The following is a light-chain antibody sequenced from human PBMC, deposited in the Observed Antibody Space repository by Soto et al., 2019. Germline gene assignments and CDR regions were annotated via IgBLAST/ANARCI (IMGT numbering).Light chain of an antibody. CDR1: QRIDTW. V-gene: IGKV1-5*03. J-gene: IGKJ1*01. CDR3: QQYETFSPWT. Sequence: DIQMTQSPSTLSGSVGDRVTITCRASQRIDTWLAWYQQKPGTAPKLLIYKATILQSGVPSRFSGSGSGTEFTLAISSLEPDDFATYYCQQYETFSPWTVGQGTKVDIK. CDR2: KAT.